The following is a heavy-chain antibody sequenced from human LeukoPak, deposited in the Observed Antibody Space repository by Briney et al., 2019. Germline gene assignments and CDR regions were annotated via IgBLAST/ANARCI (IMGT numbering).Heavy chain of an antibody. CDR2: ISSSSSYI. CDR3: ARISIHDAFDI. Sequence: GGSLRLSCAASGFTFSNYAMNWVRQAPGKGLEWVSAISSSSSYIYYADSVKGRFTISRDNAKNSLYLQMNSLRAEDTAVYYCARISIHDAFDIWGQGTMVTVSS. V-gene: IGHV3-21*01. CDR1: GFTFSNYA. D-gene: IGHD6-6*01. J-gene: IGHJ3*02.